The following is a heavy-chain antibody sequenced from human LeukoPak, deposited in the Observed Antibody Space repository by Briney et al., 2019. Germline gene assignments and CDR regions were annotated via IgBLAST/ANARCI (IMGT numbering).Heavy chain of an antibody. CDR3: AISPTHGSGSYYKGNYFDY. CDR1: GFTFSSYA. CDR2: ISGSGGST. J-gene: IGHJ4*02. D-gene: IGHD3-10*01. Sequence: QSGGSLSLSCAASGFTFSSYAMSWVRQAPGKGLEWVSAISGSGGSTYYADSVKGRFTISRDNSKNTLYLQMNSLRAEDTAVYYCAISPTHGSGSYYKGNYFDYWGQGTLVTVSS. V-gene: IGHV3-23*01.